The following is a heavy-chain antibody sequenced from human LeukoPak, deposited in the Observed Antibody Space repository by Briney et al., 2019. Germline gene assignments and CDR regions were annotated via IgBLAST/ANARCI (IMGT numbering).Heavy chain of an antibody. V-gene: IGHV1-69*04. CDR2: IIPILGIA. J-gene: IGHJ6*02. D-gene: IGHD2-15*01. CDR3: ASDYCSGGSCYTLYYYYYGMDV. Sequence: SVKVSCKASGGTFSSYAISWVRQAPGQGLEWMGRIIPILGIANYAQKFQGRVTITADKSTSTAYMELSSLRSEDTAVYYCASDYCSGGSCYTLYYYYYGMDVWGLGTTVTVSS. CDR1: GGTFSSYA.